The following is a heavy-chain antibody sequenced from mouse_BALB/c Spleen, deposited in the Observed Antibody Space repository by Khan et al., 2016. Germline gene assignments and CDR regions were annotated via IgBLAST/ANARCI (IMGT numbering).Heavy chain of an antibody. D-gene: IGHD4-1*01. V-gene: IGHV1-7*01. J-gene: IGHJ2*01. CDR3: ARSANAYFDY. CDR1: GYTFTSYW. Sequence: QVQLQQSGAELAKPGASVKMSCKASGYTFTSYWMHWVKQRPGQGLEWIGYINPSTGYTEYNQKFKDKATLTADKSSSTAYMQLSSLTSEDSAVYYGARSANAYFDYWGQGTTLTVSS. CDR2: INPSTGYT.